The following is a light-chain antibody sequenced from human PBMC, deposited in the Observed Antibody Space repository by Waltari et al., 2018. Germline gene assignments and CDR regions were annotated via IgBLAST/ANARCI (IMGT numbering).Light chain of an antibody. V-gene: IGLV1-40*01. CDR1: KSNIGAGYD. J-gene: IGLJ1*01. CDR3: QSYDSSLSGYV. CDR2: GNS. Sequence: QSVLTQPPSVSGAPGQRVSISCTGSKSNIGAGYDVPWYQQLPGTAPKLLIYGNSNRPSGVPDRFSGSKSGTSASLAITGLQAEDEADYYCQSYDSSLSGYVFGTETKVTVL.